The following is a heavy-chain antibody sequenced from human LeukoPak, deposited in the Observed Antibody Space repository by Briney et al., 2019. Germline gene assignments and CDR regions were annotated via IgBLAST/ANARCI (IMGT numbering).Heavy chain of an antibody. CDR1: GGSISSSSYY. CDR3: ARAGSSSWYGGGTFDY. V-gene: IGHV4-39*01. Sequence: SETLSLTCTVSGGSISSSSYYWGWIRQPPGKGLEWIGSIYYSGSTYYNPSLKSRVTISVDTSKNQFSLKLSSVAAADTAMYYCARAGSSSWYGGGTFDYWGQGTLVTVSS. D-gene: IGHD6-13*01. J-gene: IGHJ4*02. CDR2: IYYSGST.